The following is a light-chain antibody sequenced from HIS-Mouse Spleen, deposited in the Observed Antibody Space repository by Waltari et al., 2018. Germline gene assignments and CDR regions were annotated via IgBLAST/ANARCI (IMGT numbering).Light chain of an antibody. Sequence: QSALTQPASVSGPPGQSLTISSTGTSSDLGACNYLSWYQQHPGKAPKLMIYEVSNRPSGVSNRFSGSKSGNTASLTISGLQAEDEADYYCSSYTSSSTYVFGTGTKVTVL. V-gene: IGLV2-14*01. CDR3: SSYTSSSTYV. J-gene: IGLJ1*01. CDR2: EVS. CDR1: SSDLGACNY.